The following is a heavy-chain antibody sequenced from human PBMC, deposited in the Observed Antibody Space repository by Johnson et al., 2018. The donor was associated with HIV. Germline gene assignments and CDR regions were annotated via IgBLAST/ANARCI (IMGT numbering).Heavy chain of an antibody. CDR3: ARDSRIGTMVLLSDAFDI. D-gene: IGHD3-10*01. J-gene: IGHJ3*02. V-gene: IGHV3-30*04. CDR2: ISYDGSSK. Sequence: QVQLVESGGGVVQPGRSLRVSCAASRFSFSDYAMHWVRQAPGKGLEWVAVISYDGSSKFYPNSLKGRFTISRDKSKNTLYLQMNSLRAEDTALYYCARDSRIGTMVLLSDAFDIWGQGTMVTVSS. CDR1: RFSFSDYA.